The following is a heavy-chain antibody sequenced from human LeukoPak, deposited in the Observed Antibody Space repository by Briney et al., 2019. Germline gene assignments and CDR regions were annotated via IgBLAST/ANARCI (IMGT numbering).Heavy chain of an antibody. CDR1: GFTFSSYW. J-gene: IGHJ4*02. D-gene: IGHD6-13*01. CDR2: IKQAGSEK. Sequence: PGGSLRLSCAASGFTFSSYWMSWVRQPPGKGLEWVANIKQAGSEKYYVDSVKGRFTISRDNAKNSLYLQMNSLRAEDTAVYYCARSYSGRFDYWGQEILVTVSS. V-gene: IGHV3-7*04. CDR3: ARSYSGRFDY.